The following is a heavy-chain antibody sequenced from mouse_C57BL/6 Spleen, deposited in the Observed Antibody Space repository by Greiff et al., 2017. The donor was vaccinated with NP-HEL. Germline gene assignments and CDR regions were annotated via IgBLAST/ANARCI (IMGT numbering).Heavy chain of an antibody. J-gene: IGHJ2*01. D-gene: IGHD3-2*02. V-gene: IGHV5-9*01. CDR1: GFTFSSYT. CDR2: ISGGGGNT. Sequence: EVQGVESGGGLVKPGGSLKLSCAASGFTFSSYTMSWVRQTPEKRLEWVATISGGGGNTYYPDSVKGRFTISRDNAKNTLYLQMSSLRSEDTALYYCARQLRLLDYWGQGTTLTVSS. CDR3: ARQLRLLDY.